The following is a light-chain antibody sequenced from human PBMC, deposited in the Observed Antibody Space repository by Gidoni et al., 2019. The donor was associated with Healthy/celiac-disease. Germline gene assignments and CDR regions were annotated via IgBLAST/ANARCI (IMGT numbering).Light chain of an antibody. CDR3: SSYTSSSTLDVV. CDR1: SSDVGGYNY. V-gene: IGLV2-14*01. CDR2: EVS. Sequence: QSALTQPAPVSRSPGQSVTIPCTGTSSDVGGYNYVSWYQQHPGKAPKLMIYEVSNRPSGVSNRFSGSKSGNTASLTISGLQAEDEADYYCSSYTSSSTLDVVFGGGTKLTVL. J-gene: IGLJ2*01.